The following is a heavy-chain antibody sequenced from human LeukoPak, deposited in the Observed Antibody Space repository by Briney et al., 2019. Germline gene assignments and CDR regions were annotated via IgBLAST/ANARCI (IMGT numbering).Heavy chain of an antibody. CDR1: GGSISSGGYY. V-gene: IGHV4-31*03. J-gene: IGHJ5*02. CDR3: ARDSGGVRGPQNWFDP. CDR2: IYYSGST. Sequence: PSQTLSLTCTVSGGSISSGGYYWSWIRQHPGKGLEWIGYIYYSGSTYYNPSLKSRVTISVDTSKNQFSLKLSSVTAADTAVYYCARDSGGVRGPQNWFDPWGQGTLVTVSS. D-gene: IGHD3-10*01.